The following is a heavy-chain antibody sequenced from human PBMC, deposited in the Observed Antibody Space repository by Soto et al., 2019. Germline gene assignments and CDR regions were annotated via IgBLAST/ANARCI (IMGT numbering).Heavy chain of an antibody. J-gene: IGHJ4*02. V-gene: IGHV3-48*01. CDR2: IGGSDYGI. Sequence: EVQLVESGGGLVQPGTSLRLSCRASGFSFSIYAMNWVRQAPGKGLEWVSYIGGSDYGIYYADSVKGRFTVSRDNAQNSLYLQMNSLRGEYTAVYYCARAEINAFDYWGQGTLVTVSS. CDR1: GFSFSIYA. CDR3: ARAEINAFDY.